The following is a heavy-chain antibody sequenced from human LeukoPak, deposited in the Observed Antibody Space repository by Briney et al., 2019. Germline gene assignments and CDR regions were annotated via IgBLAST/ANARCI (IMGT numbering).Heavy chain of an antibody. CDR1: GYSFTSYR. D-gene: IGHD6-13*01. J-gene: IGHJ4*02. CDR2: IYPGDSDT. V-gene: IGHV5-51*01. Sequence: GESLKISCKGSGYSFTSYRIGWARQMPGKGLEWMGIIYPGDSDTRYSPSFQGQVTISADKSISTAYLQWSSLKASDTAMYYCARFSEAAGIDYWGQGTLVTVSS. CDR3: ARFSEAAGIDY.